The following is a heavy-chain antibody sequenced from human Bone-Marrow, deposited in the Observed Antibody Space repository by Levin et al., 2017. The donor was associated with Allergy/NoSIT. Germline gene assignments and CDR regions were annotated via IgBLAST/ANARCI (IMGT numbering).Heavy chain of an antibody. CDR2: IIPTFGTA. Sequence: EASVKVSCKPSGGIFSRTVLNWVRQAPGQGLEWMGGIIPTFGTANYAQDFQDRVTITADESTRTAYMEMSSLRSDDTAVYYCAGGGDVVEMIAASLPYFAMDVWGQGTTVIVSS. CDR3: AGGGDVVEMIAASLPYFAMDV. D-gene: IGHD6-6*01. J-gene: IGHJ6*02. CDR1: GGIFSRTV. V-gene: IGHV1-69*13.